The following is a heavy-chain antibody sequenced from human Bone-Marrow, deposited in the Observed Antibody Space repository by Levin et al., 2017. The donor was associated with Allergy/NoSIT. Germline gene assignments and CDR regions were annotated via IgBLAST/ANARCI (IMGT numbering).Heavy chain of an antibody. D-gene: IGHD3-9*01. J-gene: IGHJ6*04. CDR3: ARTIYDVLTSQMDV. CDR2: IYRGGAT. CDR1: GLMVSDNY. V-gene: IGHV3-66*02. Sequence: SCAASGLMVSDNYMTWVRQAPGKGLEWVALIYRGGATYYADVVKGRSTISRDNSKNTMGLQMKDLRPEDTAVYYCARTIYDVLTSQMDVWGKGTTVTVSS.